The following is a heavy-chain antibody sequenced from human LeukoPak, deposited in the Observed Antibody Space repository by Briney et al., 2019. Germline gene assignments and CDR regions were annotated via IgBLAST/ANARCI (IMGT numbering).Heavy chain of an antibody. D-gene: IGHD1/OR15-1a*01. CDR3: ARNKPSDFGFRPTPIGYFVL. V-gene: IGHV4-59*01. CDR1: GGSIGSYY. J-gene: IGHJ2*01. CDR2: IFYSGST. Sequence: SETLSLTCTVSGGSIGSYYWSWIRQPPGKGLEWIGYIFYSGSTNYSPSLKSRVTISLDTSKNQFSLKLTSVTAADTAVYYCARNKPSDFGFRPTPIGYFVLWGRGTLVTVSS.